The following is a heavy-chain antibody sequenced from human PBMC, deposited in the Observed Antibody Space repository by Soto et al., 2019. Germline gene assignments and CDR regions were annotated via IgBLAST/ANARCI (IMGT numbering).Heavy chain of an antibody. CDR3: ARVQLNQWLVPLEFRPTEFDY. V-gene: IGHV1-69*06. J-gene: IGHJ4*02. CDR2: IIPIFGTA. CDR1: GGTFSSYA. D-gene: IGHD6-19*01. Sequence: QVQLVQSGAEVKKPGSSVKVSCKASGGTFSSYAISWVRQAPGQGLEWMGGIIPIFGTANYAQKFQGRVTITADKSTSTACMELSSLRSEDTAVYYCARVQLNQWLVPLEFRPTEFDYWGQGTLVTVSS.